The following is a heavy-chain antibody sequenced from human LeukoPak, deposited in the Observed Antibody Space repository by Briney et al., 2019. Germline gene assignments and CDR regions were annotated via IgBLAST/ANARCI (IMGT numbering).Heavy chain of an antibody. D-gene: IGHD6-19*01. CDR1: GFTFDDYG. CDR2: ISGSGGST. J-gene: IGHJ4*02. Sequence: GGSLRLSCAASGFTFDDYGMSWVRQAPGKGLEWVSAISGSGGSTYYADSVKGRFTISRDNSKNTLYLQMNSLRAEDTAVYYCAKDSSGWDYWGQGTLVTVSS. CDR3: AKDSSGWDY. V-gene: IGHV3-23*01.